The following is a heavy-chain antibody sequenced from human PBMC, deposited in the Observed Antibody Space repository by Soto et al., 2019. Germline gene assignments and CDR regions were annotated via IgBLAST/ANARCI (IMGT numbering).Heavy chain of an antibody. CDR3: ATDLNWEHY. V-gene: IGHV3-7*04. J-gene: IGHJ4*02. D-gene: IGHD7-27*01. CDR1: GFTFGTYW. CDR2: IKPDGSER. Sequence: EVQLVESGGGLVQPGGSLRLSCEASGFTFGTYWMTWVRQPPGKGLECVADIKPDGSERYYVDSVKGRFTISRDNAKNSLYLHMNSLRAEDTAVYYCATDLNWEHYWGQGTLVNVS.